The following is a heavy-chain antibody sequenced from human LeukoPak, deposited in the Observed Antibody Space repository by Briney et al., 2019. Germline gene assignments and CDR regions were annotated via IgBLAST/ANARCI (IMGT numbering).Heavy chain of an antibody. CDR1: GGSISSSSYY. D-gene: IGHD6-13*01. V-gene: IGHV4-39*01. J-gene: IGHJ3*02. Sequence: SETLSLICTVSGGSISSSSYYWGWIRQPPGKGLEWIGSIYYSGSTYYNPSLKSRVTISVDTSKNQFSLKLSSVTAADTAVYYCETAAAATDAFDIWGQGTMVTVSS. CDR3: ETAAAATDAFDI. CDR2: IYYSGST.